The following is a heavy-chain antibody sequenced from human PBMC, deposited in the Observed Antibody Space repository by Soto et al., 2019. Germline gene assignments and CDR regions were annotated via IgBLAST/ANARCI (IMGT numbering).Heavy chain of an antibody. Sequence: PGGSLRLSCAASGFTFSSYGMHWVRQAPGKGLEWVAVIWYDGSNKYYADSVKGRFTISRDNSKNTLYLQMNSLRAEDTAVYYCARVKTDIVATISAFDIWGQGTMVTVSS. CDR3: ARVKTDIVATISAFDI. CDR1: GFTFSSYG. J-gene: IGHJ3*02. V-gene: IGHV3-33*01. D-gene: IGHD5-12*01. CDR2: IWYDGSNK.